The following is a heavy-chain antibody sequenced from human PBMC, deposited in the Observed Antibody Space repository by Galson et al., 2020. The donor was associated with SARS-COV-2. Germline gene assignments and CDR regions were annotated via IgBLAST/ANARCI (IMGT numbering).Heavy chain of an antibody. CDR3: ARSAAGPGGGCVS. CDR1: GFTFNRHP. J-gene: IGHJ5*02. CDR2: ISTSGGSP. Sequence: GGSLRLSCSASGFTFNRHPMHWVRLTPGKGLEHLSAISTSGGSPYYAASVRDRFSISRDNSKDTLYLQMSSLRTDDTGLDYCARSAAGPGGGCVSWGKGTLVTVSS. V-gene: IGHV3-64D*08. D-gene: IGHD6-25*01.